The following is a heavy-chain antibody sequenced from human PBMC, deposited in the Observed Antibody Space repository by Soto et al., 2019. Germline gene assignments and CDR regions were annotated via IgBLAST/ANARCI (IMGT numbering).Heavy chain of an antibody. J-gene: IGHJ4*02. V-gene: IGHV3-48*03. CDR2: ISSSGSTI. CDR3: ARDNFLESSWYDYFDY. Sequence: GGSLRLSCAASGFTFSSYEMNWVRQAPGKGLEWVSYISSSGSTIYYADSVKGRFTISRDNAKNSLYLQMNSLRAEDTAVYYCARDNFLESSWYDYFDYWGQGTLVTVSS. D-gene: IGHD6-13*01. CDR1: GFTFSSYE.